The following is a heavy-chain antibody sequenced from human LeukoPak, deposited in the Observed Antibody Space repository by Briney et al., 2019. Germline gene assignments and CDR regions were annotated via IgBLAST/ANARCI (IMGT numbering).Heavy chain of an antibody. V-gene: IGHV1-2*02. J-gene: IGHJ4*02. CDR2: LNPNSGGT. Sequence: ASVKVSCKASGYTCTGYYMHWVRQAPGQGLEWMGWLNPNSGGTNYAQKFQGRVTMTRDSSISTAYMELSRLRSDDTAVYYCARDSWGSYWGQGTLVTVSS. CDR3: ARDSWGSY. D-gene: IGHD3-16*01. CDR1: GYTCTGYY.